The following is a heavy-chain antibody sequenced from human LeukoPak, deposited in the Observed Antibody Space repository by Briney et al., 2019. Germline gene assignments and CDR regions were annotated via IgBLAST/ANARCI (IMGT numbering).Heavy chain of an antibody. J-gene: IGHJ4*02. D-gene: IGHD2-2*01. CDR3: TSYDCRSTSCYWIYYDY. Sequence: GGSLRLSCAASGFTFSNAWMSWVRQAPGKGLEWVGRIKSKTDGGTIDYAASVKGRFTISRDDSKNTLYLQMNSLKTEDTAVYYCTSYDCRSTSCYWIYYDYWGQGTLVTVSS. CDR2: IKSKTDGGTI. CDR1: GFTFSNAW. V-gene: IGHV3-15*01.